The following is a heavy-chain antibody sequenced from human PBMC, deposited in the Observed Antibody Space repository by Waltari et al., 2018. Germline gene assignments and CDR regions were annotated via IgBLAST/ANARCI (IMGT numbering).Heavy chain of an antibody. CDR1: GGTFSSYA. D-gene: IGHD6-6*01. CDR2: IIPSFGTA. J-gene: IGHJ4*02. CDR3: ARAGDNIAARFFFDY. Sequence: QVQLVQSGAEVKKPGSSVKVSCKASGGTFSSYAISWVRPAPGQGLGWRGGIIPSFGTANYAQKFQGRVTITADESTSTAYMELSSLRSEDTAVYYCARAGDNIAARFFFDYWGQGTLVTVSS. V-gene: IGHV1-69*01.